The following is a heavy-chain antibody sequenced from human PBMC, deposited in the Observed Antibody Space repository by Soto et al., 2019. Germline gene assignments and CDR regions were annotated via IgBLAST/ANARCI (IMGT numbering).Heavy chain of an antibody. D-gene: IGHD1-26*01. V-gene: IGHV3-53*02. J-gene: IGHJ6*02. CDR3: AKGDGFILAV. Sequence: EVQVLATGGGLIQPGGSLRLSCAASGFTVNSNYMSWVRQAPGEGLQWVSITNTGGTTYYADSVKGRFTVSRDNSKNTLYLQSNSLRAEDTARYYCAKGDGFILAVWGQGTTVSVSS. CDR2: TNTGGTT. CDR1: GFTVNSNY.